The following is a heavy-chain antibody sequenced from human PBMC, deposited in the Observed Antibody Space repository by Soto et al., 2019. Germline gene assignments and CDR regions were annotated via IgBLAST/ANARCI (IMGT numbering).Heavy chain of an antibody. CDR3: VKKRSFDRANYDHFDY. D-gene: IGHD3-16*01. J-gene: IGHJ4*02. Sequence: VGSLRLSCATSGFSFSTYPISCVRQAPGKGLEWVTAISGNGRGTSYADSVQGRFTILRDNSKNALYLEMNSLRAEDTAIYYCVKKRSFDRANYDHFDYWGQGTLVTVSS. CDR2: ISGNGRGT. CDR1: GFSFSTYP. V-gene: IGHV3-23*01.